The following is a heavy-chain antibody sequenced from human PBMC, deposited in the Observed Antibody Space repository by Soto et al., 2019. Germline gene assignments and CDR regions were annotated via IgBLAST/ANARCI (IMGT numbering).Heavy chain of an antibody. CDR3: ARDDGLSSTNVKAFDI. CDR2: ISSSGSTI. D-gene: IGHD2-2*01. CDR1: GFPFSDYY. J-gene: IGHJ3*02. V-gene: IGHV3-11*04. Sequence: LRLSCAASGFPFSDYYMSWIRQAPGKGLEWVSYISSSGSTIYYADSVKGRFTISRDNAKNSLYLQMDSLRAEDTAVYYCARDDGLSSTNVKAFDIWGQGTKVTVSS.